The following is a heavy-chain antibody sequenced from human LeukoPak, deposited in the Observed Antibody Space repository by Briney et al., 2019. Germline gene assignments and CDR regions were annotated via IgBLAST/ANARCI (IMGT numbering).Heavy chain of an antibody. CDR1: GFTFNNYN. CDR3: ARGVNSFGGIIAHFDY. CDR2: ISTGSSAK. J-gene: IGHJ4*02. Sequence: GGSLRLSCAASGFTFNNYNMNWVRQAPGKGPEWVAYISTGSSAKYYGASVKGRFTISRDNARTSLYLEMSGLREEDTAVYYCARGVNSFGGIIAHFDYWGQGTLVTVSS. D-gene: IGHD3-16*02. V-gene: IGHV3-48*02.